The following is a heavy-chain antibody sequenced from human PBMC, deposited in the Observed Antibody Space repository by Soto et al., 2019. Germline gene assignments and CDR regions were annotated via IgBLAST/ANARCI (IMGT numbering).Heavy chain of an antibody. J-gene: IGHJ3*02. CDR2: ISGSGGSR. Sequence: GGSLRLSCAASGFTFSSYAMSWVRQAPGKELEWVSAISGSGGSRYYADSVKGRFTISRANSKNTLYLQMNSLRAEDTAVYFCVSPPHIGVVVVAATSDAFDIWGQGTMVTVSS. CDR3: VSPPHIGVVVVAATSDAFDI. V-gene: IGHV3-23*01. CDR1: GFTFSSYA. D-gene: IGHD2-15*01.